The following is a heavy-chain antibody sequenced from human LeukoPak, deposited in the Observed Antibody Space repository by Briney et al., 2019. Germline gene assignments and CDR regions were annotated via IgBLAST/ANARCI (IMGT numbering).Heavy chain of an antibody. Sequence: VASVKVSCKASGYSFTSYYLHWVRQAPGQGLEWMGIINPSIGSTNYAQKFQGRVTMTWDTSTSTVYMELSSLRSEDTAAYYCARDTALDYWGQGTLVTVSS. CDR3: ARDTALDY. CDR1: GYSFTSYY. V-gene: IGHV1-46*01. J-gene: IGHJ4*02. D-gene: IGHD5-18*01. CDR2: INPSIGST.